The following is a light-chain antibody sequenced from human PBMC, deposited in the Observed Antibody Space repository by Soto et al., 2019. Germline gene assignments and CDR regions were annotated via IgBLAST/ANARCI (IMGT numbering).Light chain of an antibody. CDR2: KVY. V-gene: IGKV2-30*01. J-gene: IGKJ2*01. CDR1: QSLVYSDGNTY. Sequence: EVVMTQSPLSLPVTLGQPASISCRSSQSLVYSDGNTYLNWFQQRSGQSPRRLIYKVYNRNFGVPDRCSGSGSGTDSTLKISRVEAEDVGVYYYMQGTHWPYTFGQGTKLEIK. CDR3: MQGTHWPYT.